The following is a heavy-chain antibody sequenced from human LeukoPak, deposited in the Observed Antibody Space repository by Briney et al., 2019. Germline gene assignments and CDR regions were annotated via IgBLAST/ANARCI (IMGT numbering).Heavy chain of an antibody. J-gene: IGHJ4*02. CDR1: GGSISSYY. CDR2: IYYGGST. CDR3: ARVSVPSGALDY. D-gene: IGHD3-10*01. Sequence: SETLSLTCTVSGGSISSYYWSWIRQPPGKGLEWIGYIYYGGSTNYNPSLKSRVTISVDTSKNQFSLKLSSVTAADTAVYYCARVSVPSGALDYWGQGTLVTVSS. V-gene: IGHV4-59*01.